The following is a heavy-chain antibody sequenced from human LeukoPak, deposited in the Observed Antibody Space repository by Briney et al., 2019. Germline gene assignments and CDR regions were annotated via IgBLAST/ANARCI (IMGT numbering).Heavy chain of an antibody. CDR3: ARARTRGYSGYGEGY. CDR1: GFTFSSYW. V-gene: IGHV3-7*03. J-gene: IGHJ4*02. Sequence: GVSLRLSCAASGFTFSSYWMSGGRQTPGKGLEWVANIKQDGSEKYYVDSVKGRFTISRDNAKNSLYLQMNSLRAEDTAVYYCARARTRGYSGYGEGYWGQGTLVTVSS. CDR2: IKQDGSEK. D-gene: IGHD5-12*01.